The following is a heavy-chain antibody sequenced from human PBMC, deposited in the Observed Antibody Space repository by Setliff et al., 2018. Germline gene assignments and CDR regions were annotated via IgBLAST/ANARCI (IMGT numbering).Heavy chain of an antibody. CDR1: GSSFSSYT. CDR3: ARDDSSGYHTTYFDY. V-gene: IGHV1-69*08. D-gene: IGHD3-22*01. Sequence: GASVKVSCKASGSSFSSYTISWVRQAPGQGLEWMGRFIPMEGRADYAQNFQGRVTIIADKSTSTVYMELSSLRSEDTAVYYCARDDSSGYHTTYFDYWVPETLLVTVSS. J-gene: IGHJ4*03. CDR2: FIPMEGRA.